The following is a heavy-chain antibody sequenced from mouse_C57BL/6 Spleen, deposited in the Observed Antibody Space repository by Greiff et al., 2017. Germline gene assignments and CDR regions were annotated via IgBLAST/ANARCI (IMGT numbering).Heavy chain of an antibody. D-gene: IGHD2-1*01. CDR2: ISYDGSN. J-gene: IGHJ4*01. CDR1: GYSITSGYY. CDR3: ARRDIYYGNYYAMDY. Sequence: ESGPGLVKPSQSLSLTCSVTGYSITSGYYWNWIRQFPGNKLEWMGYISYDGSNNYNPSLKNRISITRDTSKNQFFLKLNSVTTEDTATYYCARRDIYYGNYYAMDYWGQGTSVTVSS. V-gene: IGHV3-6*01.